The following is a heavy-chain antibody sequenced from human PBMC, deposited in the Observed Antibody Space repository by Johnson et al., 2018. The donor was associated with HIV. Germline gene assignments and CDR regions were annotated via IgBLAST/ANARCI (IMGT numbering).Heavy chain of an antibody. Sequence: QVQLVESGGGLVQPGGSLRLSCAASGFTVSSNYMSWVRQAPGKGLEWVAVISYDGSNKYYADSVTGRFTISRDNSKNTLYLQMNSLRAEDTAVYYCAKGFFELDDAFDIWGQGTMVTVSS. CDR2: ISYDGSNK. J-gene: IGHJ3*02. CDR1: GFTVSSNY. CDR3: AKGFFELDDAFDI. V-gene: IGHV3-30*18. D-gene: IGHD3/OR15-3a*01.